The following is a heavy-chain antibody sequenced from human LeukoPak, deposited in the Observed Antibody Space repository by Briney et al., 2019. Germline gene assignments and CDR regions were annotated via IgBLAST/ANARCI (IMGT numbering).Heavy chain of an antibody. J-gene: IGHJ5*02. Sequence: ASVNVSCKASGYTFTSYDINWVRQATGQGLEWMGWMNPNSGNTGYAQKFQGRVTITRNTSISTAYMELSSLRSEDTAVYYCARLARNSGSYYYNWFDPWGQGTLVTVSS. CDR2: MNPNSGNT. D-gene: IGHD3-10*01. CDR1: GYTFTSYD. CDR3: ARLARNSGSYYYNWFDP. V-gene: IGHV1-8*03.